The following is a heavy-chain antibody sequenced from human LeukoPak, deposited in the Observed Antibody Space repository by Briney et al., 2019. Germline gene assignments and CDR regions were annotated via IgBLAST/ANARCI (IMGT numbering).Heavy chain of an antibody. Sequence: SETLSLTCTVSGGSISSYYWGWIRQPAGKGLEWIGRIYSSGSTHCSPSLKSRITMSVDTSKNQFSLRLNSVTAADTAMYYCARAGYYGRPADGFDIWGQGTMVTVSS. CDR2: IYSSGST. J-gene: IGHJ3*02. D-gene: IGHD2-15*01. CDR3: ARAGYYGRPADGFDI. V-gene: IGHV4-4*07. CDR1: GGSISSYY.